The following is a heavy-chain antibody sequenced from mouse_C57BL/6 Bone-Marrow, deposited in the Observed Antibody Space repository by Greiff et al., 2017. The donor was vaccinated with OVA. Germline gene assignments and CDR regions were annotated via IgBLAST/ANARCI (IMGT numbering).Heavy chain of an antibody. CDR2: IRNKANGYTT. J-gene: IGHJ1*03. CDR1: GFTFTDYY. D-gene: IGHD1-1*01. CDR3: ARDMRGYYYGSSYYWYFDV. V-gene: IGHV7-3*01. Sequence: EVKLVESGGGLVQPGGSLSLSCAASGFTFTDYYMSWVRQPPGKALEWLGFIRNKANGYTTEYSASVKGRFTISRDNSQSILYLQMNALRAEDSATYYCARDMRGYYYGSSYYWYFDVWGTGTTVTVSS.